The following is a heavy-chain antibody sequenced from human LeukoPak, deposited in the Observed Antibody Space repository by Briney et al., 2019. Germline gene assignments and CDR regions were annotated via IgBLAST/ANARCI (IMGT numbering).Heavy chain of an antibody. J-gene: IGHJ5*02. Sequence: ASVKVSCKASGYTFTSYGISWVRQAPGQGLEWMGWINPNSGGTNYAQKFQGRVTMTRDTSISTAYMELSRLRSDDTAVYYCARAGQSLKTNLPVNWFDPWGQGTLVTVSS. V-gene: IGHV1-2*02. CDR2: INPNSGGT. CDR3: ARAGQSLKTNLPVNWFDP. CDR1: GYTFTSYG. D-gene: IGHD1-14*01.